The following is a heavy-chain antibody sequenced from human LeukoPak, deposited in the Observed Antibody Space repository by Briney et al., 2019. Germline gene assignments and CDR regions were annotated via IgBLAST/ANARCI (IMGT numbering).Heavy chain of an antibody. CDR1: GSTFSSYS. J-gene: IGHJ3*02. Sequence: PGGSLRLSCAASGSTFSSYSMNWVRQAPGKGLEWVSSISSSSSYIYYADSVKGRFTISRDNAKNSLYLQMNSLRAEDTAVYYCARDQLLMMVTAHIDAFDIWGQGTMVTVSS. CDR3: ARDQLLMMVTAHIDAFDI. V-gene: IGHV3-21*01. CDR2: ISSSSSYI. D-gene: IGHD2-21*02.